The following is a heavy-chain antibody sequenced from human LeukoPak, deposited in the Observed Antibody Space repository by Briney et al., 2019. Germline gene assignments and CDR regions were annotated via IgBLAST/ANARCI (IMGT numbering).Heavy chain of an antibody. Sequence: SETLSLTCAVYGGSFSGYSWSWIRQPPGKGLEWIGETYHAGHINYNPSLKSRVTISMDKSKNQLYLKVTSVTAADTAVYYCARGGGYYFDYWGQGILVAVSS. D-gene: IGHD5-12*01. J-gene: IGHJ4*02. CDR1: GGSFSGYS. V-gene: IGHV4-34*01. CDR2: TYHAGHI. CDR3: ARGGGYYFDY.